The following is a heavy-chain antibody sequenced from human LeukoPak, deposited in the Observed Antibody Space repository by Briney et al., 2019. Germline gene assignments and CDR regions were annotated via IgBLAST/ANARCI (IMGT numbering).Heavy chain of an antibody. CDR3: ARHVGSSWSPFDY. CDR2: IYTSGST. CDR1: GGSISSYY. Sequence: SETLSLTCTVSGGSISSYYWSWIRQPPGKGLGWIGYIYTSGSTNYNPSLKSRVTISVDTSKNQFSLKLSSVTAADTAVYYCARHVGSSWSPFDYWGQGTLVTVSS. J-gene: IGHJ4*02. D-gene: IGHD6-13*01. V-gene: IGHV4-4*09.